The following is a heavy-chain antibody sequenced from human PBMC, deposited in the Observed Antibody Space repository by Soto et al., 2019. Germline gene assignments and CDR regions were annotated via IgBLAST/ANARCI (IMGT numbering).Heavy chain of an antibody. Sequence: PSETLSLTCTVSGGSISSYYWSWIRQPPGKGLEWIGYIYYSGSTNYNPSLKSRVTISVDTSKNQFSLKLSSVTAADTAVYYCARVPYSGYDDGEYYFDYWGQGTLVTVSS. D-gene: IGHD5-12*01. CDR3: ARVPYSGYDDGEYYFDY. CDR1: GGSISSYY. J-gene: IGHJ4*02. CDR2: IYYSGST. V-gene: IGHV4-59*01.